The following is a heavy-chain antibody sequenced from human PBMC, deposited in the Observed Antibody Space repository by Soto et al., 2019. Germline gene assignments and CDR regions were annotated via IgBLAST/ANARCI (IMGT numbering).Heavy chain of an antibody. Sequence: PSETLSLTCTVSGASISNHYGSWIRQPPGKALEWIGYIYSTGSATYNPSLKSRVTISVDTSNNQFSLKLTSVTAADTAVYYCVRSGHTFGGVVWDLGTLVTVSS. V-gene: IGHV4-59*11. D-gene: IGHD3-16*01. CDR1: GASISNHY. CDR3: VRSGHTFGGVV. J-gene: IGHJ4*02. CDR2: IYSTGSA.